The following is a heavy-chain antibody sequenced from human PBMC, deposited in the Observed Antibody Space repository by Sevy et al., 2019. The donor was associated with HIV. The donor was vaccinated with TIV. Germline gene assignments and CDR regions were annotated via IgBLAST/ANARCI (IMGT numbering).Heavy chain of an antibody. Sequence: GGSLRLSCAASGFTFSSYAMSWVRQAPGKGLEWVSAISGSGGSTYYADSVKGRFTISRDNSKNTRYLQMNSLRAEDTAVYYCAKRCSSGYYSDYWGQGTLVTVSS. CDR1: GFTFSSYA. CDR3: AKRCSSGYYSDY. J-gene: IGHJ4*02. CDR2: ISGSGGST. D-gene: IGHD3-22*01. V-gene: IGHV3-23*01.